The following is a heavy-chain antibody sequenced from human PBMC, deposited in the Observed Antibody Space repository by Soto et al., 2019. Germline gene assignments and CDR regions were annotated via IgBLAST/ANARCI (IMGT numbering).Heavy chain of an antibody. CDR2: ISYDGTYK. CDR3: ARVYGSTAQKGTYGMDV. Sequence: QVHLVESGGGVVQPGRSLRLSCAASGFTFSRDDMDWVRQAPGKGLEWVALISYDGTYKNNADSVKGRFTISRENSKNTLYLKMNSLRVEDTAVYYCARVYGSTAQKGTYGMDVCGQGPTVTVSS. J-gene: IGHJ6*02. CDR1: GFTFSRDD. V-gene: IGHV3-30*01. D-gene: IGHD6-13*01.